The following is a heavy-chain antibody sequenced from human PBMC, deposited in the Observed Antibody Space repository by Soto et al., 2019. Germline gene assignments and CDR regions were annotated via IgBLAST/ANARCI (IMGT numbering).Heavy chain of an antibody. CDR3: ARDMIYCSGGSCYRWNAFDI. V-gene: IGHV3-11*01. D-gene: IGHD2-15*01. J-gene: IGHJ3*02. CDR2: ISSSGSTI. CDR1: GFTFSDYY. Sequence: PGGSLRLSCAASGFTFSDYYMSWIRQAPGKGLEWVSYISSSGSTIYYADSVKGRFTISRDNAKNSLYLQMNSLRAEDTAVYYCARDMIYCSGGSCYRWNAFDIWGQGTMVTVSS.